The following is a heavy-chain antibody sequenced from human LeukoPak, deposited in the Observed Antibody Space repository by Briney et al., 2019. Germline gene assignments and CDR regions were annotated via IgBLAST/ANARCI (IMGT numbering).Heavy chain of an antibody. Sequence: PSQTLSLTCTVSGGSIRSGDYYWSWIRQPPGKGLEWIGYIYYSGSTYYNPSLKSRVTISVDTSKNQFSLKLSSVTAADTAVYCCARSIVLMVYAGAFDIWGQGTMVTVSS. CDR2: IYYSGST. V-gene: IGHV4-30-4*01. D-gene: IGHD2-8*01. J-gene: IGHJ3*02. CDR3: ARSIVLMVYAGAFDI. CDR1: GGSIRSGDYY.